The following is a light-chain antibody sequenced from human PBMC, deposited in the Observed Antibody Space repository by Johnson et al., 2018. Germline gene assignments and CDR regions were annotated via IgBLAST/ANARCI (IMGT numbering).Light chain of an antibody. CDR1: SSNIGNNY. CDR2: ENN. V-gene: IGLV1-51*02. CDR3: GTWDSSLSAGNV. Sequence: QSVLTQPPSVSAAPGQKVTISCSGSSSNIGNNYVSWYQQLPGTAHKLLIYENNKRPSGIPDRLSGSKSGTSATLGITGLQNGDEADYYCGTWDSSLSAGNVFGTGTKVTVL. J-gene: IGLJ1*01.